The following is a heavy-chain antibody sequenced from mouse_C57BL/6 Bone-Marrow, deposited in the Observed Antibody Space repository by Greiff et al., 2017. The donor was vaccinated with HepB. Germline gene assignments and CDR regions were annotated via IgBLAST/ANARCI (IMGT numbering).Heavy chain of an antibody. CDR1: GYTFTDFE. J-gene: IGHJ4*01. CDR3: TRGAMDY. CDR2: IDPETGGT. V-gene: IGHV1-15*01. Sequence: VQLQGSGAELVRPGGSVTLSCKASGYTFTDFEMHWVKQTPVHGLEWIGAIDPETGGTAYNQKFKGKAILTADKSSSTAYMELRSLTSEDSAVYYCTRGAMDYWGQGTSVTVSS.